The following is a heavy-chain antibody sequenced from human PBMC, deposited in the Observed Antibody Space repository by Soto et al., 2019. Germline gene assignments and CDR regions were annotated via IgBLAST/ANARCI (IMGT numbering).Heavy chain of an antibody. CDR3: ARVGLYCGGDCYAFDI. CDR1: CYTFTSYG. J-gene: IGHJ3*02. CDR2: ISAYNGNT. D-gene: IGHD2-21*02. V-gene: IGHV1-18*01. Sequence: GASVKVSCKASCYTFTSYGISWVRQAPGQGLEWMGWISAYNGNTNYAQKLQGRVTMTTDTSTSTAYMELGSLRSDDTAVYYCARVGLYCGGDCYAFDIWGQGTMVTVSS.